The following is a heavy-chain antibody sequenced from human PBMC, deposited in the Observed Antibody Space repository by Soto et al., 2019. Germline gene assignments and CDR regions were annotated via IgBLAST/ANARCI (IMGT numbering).Heavy chain of an antibody. CDR2: IDHSGST. D-gene: IGHD3-10*01. V-gene: IGHV4-4*02. Sequence: NPSETLYLTCAVSGVSISNPNWWAWVRQAPGKGLEWIGEIDHSGSTNYNPSLNSRVTISLDRSKNQFSLKLSSVAAADTAVYYCARQGFGALHGLVDVWGQGTTVTVSS. J-gene: IGHJ6*02. CDR3: ARQGFGALHGLVDV. CDR1: GVSISNPNW.